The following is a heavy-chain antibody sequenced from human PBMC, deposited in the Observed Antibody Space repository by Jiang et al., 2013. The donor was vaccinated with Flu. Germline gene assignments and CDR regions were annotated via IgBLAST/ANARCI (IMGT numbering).Heavy chain of an antibody. Sequence: QSGAEVKKPGASVKVSCKASGYTFTSYDINWVRQATGQGLEWMGWMNPNSGNTGYAQKFQGRVTMTRNTSISTAYMELSSLRSEDTAVYYCARAPPRGGVVKRQGYWFDPVGPREPWSPSPQ. D-gene: IGHD3-3*01. V-gene: IGHV1-8*01. J-gene: IGHJ5*02. CDR3: ARAPPRGGVVKRQGYWFDP. CDR1: GYTFTSYD. CDR2: MNPNSGNT.